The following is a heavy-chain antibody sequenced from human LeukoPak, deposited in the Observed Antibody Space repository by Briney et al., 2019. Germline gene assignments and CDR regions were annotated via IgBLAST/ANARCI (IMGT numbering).Heavy chain of an antibody. V-gene: IGHV4-39*07. D-gene: IGHD5-18*01. CDR3: AREDTVMAPGFDY. CDR2: IYYSGIT. CDR1: GGSTSSSSYY. Sequence: SETLPPTCTVSGGSTSSSSYYWGWIRQPPGKGLEWTGSIYYSGITYHNPSLRSRVTISVDTSKNQFSLKLSAVTAADTAVYYCAREDTVMAPGFDYWGQGTLVTVSS. J-gene: IGHJ4*02.